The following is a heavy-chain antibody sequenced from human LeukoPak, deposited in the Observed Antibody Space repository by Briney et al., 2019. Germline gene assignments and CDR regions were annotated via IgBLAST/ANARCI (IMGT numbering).Heavy chain of an antibody. Sequence: SVRVSCTASGGTFSSYAISWVRQAPGQGLEWMGGIIPIFGTANYAQKFKGRVTITADESTSTAYMELSSLRSEDTAVYYCARVLQSYCVGDCSFDYWGQGTLLTVSS. CDR2: IIPIFGTA. CDR1: GGTFSSYA. J-gene: IGHJ4*02. V-gene: IGHV1-69*13. CDR3: ARVLQSYCVGDCSFDY. D-gene: IGHD2-21*02.